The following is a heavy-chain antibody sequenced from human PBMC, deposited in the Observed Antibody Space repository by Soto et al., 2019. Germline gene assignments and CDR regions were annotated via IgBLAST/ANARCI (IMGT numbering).Heavy chain of an antibody. CDR1: GGDFRNYA. D-gene: IGHD6-13*01. Sequence: QVQLVQSGSEVKRPGSSVKVSCKASGGDFRNYALTWVRQAPGQGLEWMGGFIPMSGTPKYAQKLQGRVRITAYTSTTTAYMELTSLRYDDTAVYYCASSYGTSWYGDYWGQGTLVTVS. CDR2: FIPMSGTP. CDR3: ASSYGTSWYGDY. J-gene: IGHJ4*02. V-gene: IGHV1-69*06.